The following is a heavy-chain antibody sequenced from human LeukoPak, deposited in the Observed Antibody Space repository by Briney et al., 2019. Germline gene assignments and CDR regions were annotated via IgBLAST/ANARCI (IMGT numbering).Heavy chain of an antibody. V-gene: IGHV1-46*01. Sequence: ASVKVSCKASGYTFTNNFMHWVRQAPGQGLEWIGLINPSGDNTWYAQKFQGRVTMTRDMATSTDYLEVSSLRSEDTAVYYCARDNSLRDTAWWFDPWGQGTLVTVSS. CDR3: ARDNSLRDTAWWFDP. CDR1: GYTFTNNF. CDR2: INPSGDNT. J-gene: IGHJ5*02. D-gene: IGHD5-24*01.